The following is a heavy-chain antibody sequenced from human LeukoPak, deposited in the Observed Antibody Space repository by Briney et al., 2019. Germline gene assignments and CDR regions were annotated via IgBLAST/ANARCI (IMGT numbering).Heavy chain of an antibody. J-gene: IGHJ5*02. CDR3: AHSYYFGSRSYYNVWFAP. CDR2: IYWDDEK. D-gene: IGHD3-10*01. V-gene: IGHV2-5*02. CDR1: GFSLSTSGVG. Sequence: EPGPTLVNPTQTLTLTCTFSGFSLSTSGVGVGWIRQPPGKALQWLALIYWDDEKYYSPSLKSRLSISRDTSRNQVVLTMTNMDPLDTGTYFCAHSYYFGSRSYYNVWFAPWGLGTLVSVSS.